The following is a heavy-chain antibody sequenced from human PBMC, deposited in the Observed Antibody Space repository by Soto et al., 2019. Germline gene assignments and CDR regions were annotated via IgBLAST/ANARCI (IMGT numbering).Heavy chain of an antibody. J-gene: IGHJ4*02. V-gene: IGHV3-72*01. CDR3: AWSRYNSDWFPDY. Sequence: EVQLVESGGGLVQPGGSVRLSCAASGFTLNDYYMDWVRQAPGKGLEWVGRSRNEANSYTTEHAASVKGRFIISRDASKNSLYLQMNSLKTEDTAVYYCAWSRYNSDWFPDYWGQGPLVTVSS. D-gene: IGHD6-19*01. CDR2: SRNEANSYTT. CDR1: GFTLNDYY.